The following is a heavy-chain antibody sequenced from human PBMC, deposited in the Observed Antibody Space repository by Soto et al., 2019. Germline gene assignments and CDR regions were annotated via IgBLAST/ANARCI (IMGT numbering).Heavy chain of an antibody. CDR1: GYTFTSYA. J-gene: IGHJ4*02. CDR2: ISYDGSDK. Sequence: SCKASGYTFTSYAMHWVRQTPGKGLEWVAIISYDGSDKFYADSVKGRFTISRDTSKNTLYLQMNSLRAEDTAVYYCARDSLVWGEQFDYWGQGTLVTVS. CDR3: ARDSLVWGEQFDY. V-gene: IGHV3-30-3*01. D-gene: IGHD7-27*01.